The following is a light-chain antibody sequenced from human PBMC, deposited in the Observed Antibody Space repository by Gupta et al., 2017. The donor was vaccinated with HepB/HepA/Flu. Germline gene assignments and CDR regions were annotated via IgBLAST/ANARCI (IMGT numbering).Light chain of an antibody. V-gene: IGLV1-40*01. Sequence: QSVLTQPPSVSVAPGQRVTISCTGSSSNIGACYDVHWYQQLPGTAPKLLIYGNSNRPSGVPDRFSGSKSGTSASLAITGLQAEDEADYYCQSYDSSLSGVFGGGTKLTVL. CDR1: SSNIGACYD. CDR3: QSYDSSLSGV. CDR2: GNS. J-gene: IGLJ2*01.